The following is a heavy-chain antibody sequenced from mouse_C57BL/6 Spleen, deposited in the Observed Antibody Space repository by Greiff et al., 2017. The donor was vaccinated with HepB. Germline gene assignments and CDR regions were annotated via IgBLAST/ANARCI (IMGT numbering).Heavy chain of an antibody. J-gene: IGHJ2*01. Sequence: VQLQQPGAELVKPGASVKMSCKASGYTFTSYWITWVKQRPGQGLEWIGDIYPGSGSTNYNEKFKSKATLTVDTSSSTAYMQLSSLTSEDSAVYYCARFLSSVTTVVATDYWGQGTTLTVSS. D-gene: IGHD1-1*01. CDR3: ARFLSSVTTVVATDY. CDR2: IYPGSGST. V-gene: IGHV1-55*01. CDR1: GYTFTSYW.